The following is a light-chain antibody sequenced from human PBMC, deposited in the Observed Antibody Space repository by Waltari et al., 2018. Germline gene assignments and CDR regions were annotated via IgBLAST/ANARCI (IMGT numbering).Light chain of an antibody. CDR3: AAWDDSLSVV. V-gene: IGLV1-47*01. Sequence: QSVLTQPPSASGPPGQRVTIPCSGSRSNIGSNYVYWYQHLPGTAPKLLIYRNNQRPSGVPDRFSGSKSGTSASLAISGLRSEDEADYYCAAWDDSLSVVFGGGTKLTVL. J-gene: IGLJ2*01. CDR2: RNN. CDR1: RSNIGSNY.